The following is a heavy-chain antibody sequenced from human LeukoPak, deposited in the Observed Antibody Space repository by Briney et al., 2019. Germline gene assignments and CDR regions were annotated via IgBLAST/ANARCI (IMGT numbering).Heavy chain of an antibody. CDR3: ASNHRKGTPQFDY. D-gene: IGHD1-1*01. CDR1: GFTFSSYS. Sequence: GGSLRLSCAASGFTFSSYSMNWVRQAPGKGLEWVSYISSSSSTIYYADSVKGRFTISRDNAKNSLYLQMNSLRAEDTAVYYCASNHRKGTPQFDYWGQGTLVTVSS. CDR2: ISSSSSTI. V-gene: IGHV3-48*04. J-gene: IGHJ4*02.